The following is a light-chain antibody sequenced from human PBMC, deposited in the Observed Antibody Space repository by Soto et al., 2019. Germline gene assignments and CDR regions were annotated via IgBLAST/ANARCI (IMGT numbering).Light chain of an antibody. V-gene: IGKV1-5*03. J-gene: IGKJ1*01. CDR3: QQYSNFPAT. CDR2: KAS. Sequence: IKMTQSPSTLSASVGDRVTIPSRASQSINKWLAWYQQRPGKAPKILIYKASNLESGVPSRFSGSGSGTEFTLTISGLQPDDVATYYCQQYSNFPATFGQGTKVDIK. CDR1: QSINKW.